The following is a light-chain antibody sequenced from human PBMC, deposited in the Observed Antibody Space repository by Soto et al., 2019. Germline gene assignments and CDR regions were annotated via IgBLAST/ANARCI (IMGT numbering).Light chain of an antibody. Sequence: EIVLTQSPGTLSLSPGERATLSCRASQSVSSSYLAWDQQKPGQAPRLLIYGASSRATGIPDRFSGSGSGTDFTLTISRLEPEDFAVYYCQQDGSSSYTFGQGTKLEIK. CDR2: GAS. CDR3: QQDGSSSYT. J-gene: IGKJ2*01. V-gene: IGKV3-20*01. CDR1: QSVSSSY.